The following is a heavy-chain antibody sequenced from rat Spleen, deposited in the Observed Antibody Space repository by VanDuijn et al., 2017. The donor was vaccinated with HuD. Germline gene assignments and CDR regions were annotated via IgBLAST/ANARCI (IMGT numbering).Heavy chain of an antibody. V-gene: IGHV2-13*01. CDR3: TRDLYYFDH. CDR2: IWGDGNS. CDR1: GFSLTSYG. Sequence: QVQLKESGPGLMQPSETLSLTCTVSGFSLTSYGVSWVRQFPGKGLDWMGVIWGDGNSNYNSALKSRLSITRDTSKNQVVLKMNSLQTNDTGTYYCTRDLYYFDHWGQGVVVTVSS. J-gene: IGHJ2*01.